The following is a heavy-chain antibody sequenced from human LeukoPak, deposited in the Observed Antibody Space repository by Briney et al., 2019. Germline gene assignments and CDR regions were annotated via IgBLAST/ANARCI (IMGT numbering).Heavy chain of an antibody. J-gene: IGHJ5*02. V-gene: IGHV6-1*01. CDR1: GDSVSSNSVT. CDR2: TYYRSTWYN. D-gene: IGHD2-2*01. CDR3: ARRLTQYDCFDP. Sequence: SQTLSLTCAISGDSVSSNSVTWNWIRQSPSRGIEWLGRTYYRSTWYNDYAVSVRGRITVNPDTSKNQFSLHLNSVTPEDTAVYYCARRLTQYDCFDPWGQGILVTVS.